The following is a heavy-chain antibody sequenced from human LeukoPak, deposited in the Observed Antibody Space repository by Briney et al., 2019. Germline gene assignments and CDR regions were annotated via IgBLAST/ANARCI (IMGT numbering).Heavy chain of an antibody. Sequence: PSETLSLTCTVSGGSISSYYWSWIRQPPGKGLEWIGYIYYSGSTNYNPSLKSRVTISVDTSKNQFSLKLSSATAADTAVYYCARLGSATLYYFDYWGQGTLVTVSS. D-gene: IGHD2-15*01. CDR1: GGSISSYY. CDR2: IYYSGST. CDR3: ARLGSATLYYFDY. J-gene: IGHJ4*02. V-gene: IGHV4-59*08.